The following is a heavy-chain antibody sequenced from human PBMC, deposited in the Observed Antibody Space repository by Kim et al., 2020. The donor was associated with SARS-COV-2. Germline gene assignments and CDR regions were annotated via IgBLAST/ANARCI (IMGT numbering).Heavy chain of an antibody. J-gene: IGHJ5*02. CDR3: ARRGGYNWFDP. CDR1: GGSINTYY. Sequence: SETLSLTCTVSGGSINTYYWGWTRQPPGKELEWIGNFYYSGNTDYNPSLKSRVTISLDTSKSQLSLNLNSVTAADTAVYYCARRGGYNWFDPWGQGTLVSVSS. V-gene: IGHV4-59*08. D-gene: IGHD6-25*01. CDR2: FYYSGNT.